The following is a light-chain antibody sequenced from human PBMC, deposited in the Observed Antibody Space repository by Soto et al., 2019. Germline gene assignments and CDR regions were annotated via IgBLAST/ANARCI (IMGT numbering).Light chain of an antibody. CDR2: SAS. CDR3: QQYERYPLT. J-gene: IGKJ4*01. CDR1: KSVSGW. Sequence: DIQMTQSPSTLSASVGDRVIITCRASKSVSGWLAWYRQKPGKAPELLIYSASTLETGVPSRFSGSGSGTDFTLTVSSLQREDFATYYCQQYERYPLTFGGGTKVEIK. V-gene: IGKV1-5*03.